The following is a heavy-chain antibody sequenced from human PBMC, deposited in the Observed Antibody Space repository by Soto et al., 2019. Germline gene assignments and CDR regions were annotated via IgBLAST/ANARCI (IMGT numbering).Heavy chain of an antibody. CDR1: GFTFSSYA. Sequence: EVQLLESGGGLVQPGGSLRLSCAASGFTFSSYAMSWVRQAPGKGLEWVSAISGSGGSTYYADSVKGRFTISRDNSKKTLYLQMSSLGAEDTAVYYCAKDSTAYSSSYDFDYWGQGTLVTVSS. V-gene: IGHV3-23*01. D-gene: IGHD6-6*01. J-gene: IGHJ4*02. CDR2: ISGSGGST. CDR3: AKDSTAYSSSYDFDY.